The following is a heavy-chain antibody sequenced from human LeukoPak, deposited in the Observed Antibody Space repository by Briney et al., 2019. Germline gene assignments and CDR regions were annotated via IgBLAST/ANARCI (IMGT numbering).Heavy chain of an antibody. J-gene: IGHJ4*02. V-gene: IGHV3-48*03. Sequence: PGGSLRLSCAASGFTFSSYEMNRVRQAPGKGLEWVSYISSSGSTIYYADSVKGRFTISRDNAKNSLYLQMNSLRAEDTAVYYCARDGPYGSGSYYFDYWGQGTLVTVSS. CDR1: GFTFSSYE. CDR2: ISSSGSTI. CDR3: ARDGPYGSGSYYFDY. D-gene: IGHD3-10*01.